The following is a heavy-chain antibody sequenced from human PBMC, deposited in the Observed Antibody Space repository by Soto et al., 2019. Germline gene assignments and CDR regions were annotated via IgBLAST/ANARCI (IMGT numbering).Heavy chain of an antibody. CDR3: ARDDRGYSYGYLHY. D-gene: IGHD5-18*01. CDR2: ISSTSIYI. J-gene: IGHJ4*02. Sequence: EGSLRLSCAASGFTFSSYRMNWVRQTPGNGLECVSSISSTSIYIYYADSVKGRFTISRENDKNSLYLQMNSLRAEDTALYYCARDDRGYSYGYLHYWGQGTLVTVSS. V-gene: IGHV3-21*01. CDR1: GFTFSSYR.